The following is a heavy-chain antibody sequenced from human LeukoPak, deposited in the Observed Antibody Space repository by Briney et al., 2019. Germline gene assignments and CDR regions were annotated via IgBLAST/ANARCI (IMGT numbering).Heavy chain of an antibody. D-gene: IGHD6-6*01. Sequence: SETLSLTCTVSGYYIGTDYYWGWIRQPPGKGLEWIGSIYNSGSTYYNPSLKSRITISVDTSKNQFSLKLSSVTAADTAVYYCARNSSSSSPPQRYNWFDPWGQGTLVTVSS. CDR1: GYYIGTDYY. J-gene: IGHJ5*02. V-gene: IGHV4-38-2*02. CDR3: ARNSSSSSPPQRYNWFDP. CDR2: IYNSGST.